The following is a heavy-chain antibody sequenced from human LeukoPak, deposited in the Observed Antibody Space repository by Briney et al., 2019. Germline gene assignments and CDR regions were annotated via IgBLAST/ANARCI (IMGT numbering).Heavy chain of an antibody. CDR1: GYTFTSYG. D-gene: IGHD1-26*01. CDR3: ARDLRATPFDY. J-gene: IGHJ4*02. CDR2: ISAYNGNT. Sequence: ASVKVSCKASGYTFTSYGISWVRQAPGQGLEWMGWISAYNGNTNYAQKFQGRVTMTRDTSTSTAYMELSRLRSDDTAVYYCARDLRATPFDYWGQGTLSPSPQ. V-gene: IGHV1-18*01.